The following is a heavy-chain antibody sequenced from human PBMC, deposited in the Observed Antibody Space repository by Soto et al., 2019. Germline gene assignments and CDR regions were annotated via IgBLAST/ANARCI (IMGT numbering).Heavy chain of an antibody. Sequence: QIQLVQSGVEVKEPGASVRVSCKASNFVLSTYGVSWVRQAPGQGLAWMGWTSASNGNTYYAQKFQGRVTMTTDTSTGIAYMDLRSLRSDDTAVYYCARDSYVPLIHPDYYYYLDVWGEGTTVTVSS. J-gene: IGHJ6*03. CDR3: ARDSYVPLIHPDYYYYLDV. CDR1: NFVLSTYG. CDR2: TSASNGNT. D-gene: IGHD2-21*01. V-gene: IGHV1-18*01.